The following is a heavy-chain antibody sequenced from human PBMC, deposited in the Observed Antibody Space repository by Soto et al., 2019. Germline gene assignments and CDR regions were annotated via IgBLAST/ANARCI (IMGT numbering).Heavy chain of an antibody. CDR2: ISAYNGNT. V-gene: IGHV1-18*01. Sequence: ASVKVSCKASGYTFTSYGISWVRQAPGQGLEWMGWISAYNGNTNYAQKLQGRVTMTTDTSTSTAYMELRSLRSDDTAVYYCARSPRDCTNGVCYTSFYYYYMDVWGKGTKVTVSS. J-gene: IGHJ6*03. CDR1: GYTFTSYG. D-gene: IGHD2-8*01. CDR3: ARSPRDCTNGVCYTSFYYYYMDV.